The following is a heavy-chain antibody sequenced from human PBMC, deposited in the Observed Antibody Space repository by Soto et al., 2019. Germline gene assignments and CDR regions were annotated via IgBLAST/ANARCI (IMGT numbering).Heavy chain of an antibody. D-gene: IGHD3-22*01. V-gene: IGHV4-59*08. CDR2: IYSSGNT. CDR1: GGSISGYY. CDR3: ASGYPRTFGMDV. Sequence: SETLSLTCTVSGGSISGYYWTWIRQPPGKGLEWIGNIYSSGNTNYNPSLQSRVTISVDTSKNQFSLKLSSVTAADTAVYYCASGYPRTFGMDVWGQGTTVTVSS. J-gene: IGHJ6*02.